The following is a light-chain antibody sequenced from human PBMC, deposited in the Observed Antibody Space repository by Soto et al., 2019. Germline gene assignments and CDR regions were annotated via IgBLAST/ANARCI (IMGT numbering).Light chain of an antibody. CDR1: TSNIGTYA. V-gene: IGLV1-44*01. CDR3: AAWDGSLRAVV. CDR2: RNH. J-gene: IGLJ2*01. Sequence: QSVLTQSPSASGTPGQRVTISCSGSTSNIGTYAVNWYQQLPGTAPTLLIFRNHQRPSGVPDRFSGSKSGTSASLAISGPQSEDEADYYCAAWDGSLRAVVFGGGTKLTVL.